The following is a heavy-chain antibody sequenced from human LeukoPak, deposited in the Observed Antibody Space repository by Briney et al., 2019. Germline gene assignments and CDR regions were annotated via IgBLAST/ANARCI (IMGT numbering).Heavy chain of an antibody. CDR1: GDSINTKSYY. V-gene: IGHV4-39*01. Sequence: ASETLSLTCTVSGDSINTKSYYWGWIRQPPGKGLEWIGSIYYSGNTYYNPSLKSRVTLSIYTSKNQFSLRLSSVTAADTAVYYCARHSYGTFDYWGQGTLVTVSS. J-gene: IGHJ4*02. CDR2: IYYSGNT. D-gene: IGHD5-18*01. CDR3: ARHSYGTFDY.